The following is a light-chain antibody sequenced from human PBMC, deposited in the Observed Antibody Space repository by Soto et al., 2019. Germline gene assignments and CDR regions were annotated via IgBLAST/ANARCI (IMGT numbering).Light chain of an antibody. V-gene: IGLV2-11*01. CDR3: CSYLGTPL. Sequence: QSALTQPPSVSESLGQSVTISCTGTSGDVDPYNYVSWYQQHPGRAPKLVIYDVNMRPSGVPDRFSGSKSGDTSSLTISGLQAEDEADYYCCSYLGTPLVGGGTKVTVL. J-gene: IGLJ2*01. CDR2: DVN. CDR1: SGDVDPYNY.